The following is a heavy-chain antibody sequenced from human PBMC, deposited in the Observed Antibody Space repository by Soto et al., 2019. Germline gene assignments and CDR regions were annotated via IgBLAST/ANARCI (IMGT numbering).Heavy chain of an antibody. D-gene: IGHD2-2*01. J-gene: IGHJ6*02. CDR2: INHSGST. Sequence: PSETLSLTCAVYGGSFSGYYWSWIRQPPGKGLEWIGEINHSGSTNYNPSLKSRVTISVDTSKNQFPLKLSSVTAADTAVYYCARGDIVVVPAAYYYYYYGMDVWGQGTTVTVSS. CDR1: GGSFSGYY. V-gene: IGHV4-34*01. CDR3: ARGDIVVVPAAYYYYYYGMDV.